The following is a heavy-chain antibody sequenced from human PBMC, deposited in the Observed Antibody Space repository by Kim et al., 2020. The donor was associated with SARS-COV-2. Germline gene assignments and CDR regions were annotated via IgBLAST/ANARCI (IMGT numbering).Heavy chain of an antibody. J-gene: IGHJ4*02. D-gene: IGHD3-22*01. CDR3: ARGTHYYDSSGYWGNGVFDY. CDR2: IIPIFGTA. V-gene: IGHV1-69*13. Sequence: SVKVSCKASGGTFSSYAISWVRQAPGQGLEWMGGIIPIFGTANYAQKFQGRVTITADESTSTAYMELSSLRSEDTAVYYCARGTHYYDSSGYWGNGVFDYWGQGTLVTVSS. CDR1: GGTFSSYA.